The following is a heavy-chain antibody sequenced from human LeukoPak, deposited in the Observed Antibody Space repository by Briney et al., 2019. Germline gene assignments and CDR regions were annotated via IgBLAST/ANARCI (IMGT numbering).Heavy chain of an antibody. CDR1: GFTFSSYA. V-gene: IGHV3-64*01. Sequence: GGSLRLSCAASGFTFSSYAMHWVRQAPGKGLEYVSAISSNGGSTYYANSVKGRFTISRDNSKNTLYLQMGSLRAEDMAVYYCAGDLGELTRVFDYWGQGTLVTVSS. CDR3: AGDLGELTRVFDY. CDR2: ISSNGGST. D-gene: IGHD3-16*01. J-gene: IGHJ4*02.